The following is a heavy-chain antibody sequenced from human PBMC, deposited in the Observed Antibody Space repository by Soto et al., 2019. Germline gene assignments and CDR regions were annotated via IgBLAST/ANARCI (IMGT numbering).Heavy chain of an antibody. Sequence: QVQLVQSGAEVKKPGASVKVSCKASGYTFTGYYMHWVRQAPGQGLEWMGWINPNSGGTNYAQKFQGWVTMTRDTSISTAYMELSRLRSDDTAVYYCARDLAVRDYGDYVHYYYYGMDVWGQGTTVTVSS. D-gene: IGHD4-17*01. CDR1: GYTFTGYY. V-gene: IGHV1-2*04. CDR2: INPNSGGT. CDR3: ARDLAVRDYGDYVHYYYYGMDV. J-gene: IGHJ6*02.